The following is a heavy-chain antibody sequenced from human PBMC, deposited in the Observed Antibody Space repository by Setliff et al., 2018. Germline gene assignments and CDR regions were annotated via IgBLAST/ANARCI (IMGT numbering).Heavy chain of an antibody. CDR1: GFSFSDYY. J-gene: IGHJ6*03. CDR3: AALDWGENFYNVDA. V-gene: IGHV3-74*01. D-gene: IGHD7-27*01. CDR2: INGDATIT. Sequence: GGSLRLSCAASGFSFSDYYMSWIRQAPGKGLVWLSRINGDATITNYADSVKGRFTISRDNSKKTLYLQMNSLRAEDTGVYFCAALDWGENFYNVDAWGKGTTVTVSS.